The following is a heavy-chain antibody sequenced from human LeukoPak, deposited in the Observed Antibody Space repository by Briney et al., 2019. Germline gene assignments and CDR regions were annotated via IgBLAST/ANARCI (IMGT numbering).Heavy chain of an antibody. CDR3: AREDIVVVPAAMLHYYYYYMDV. D-gene: IGHD2-2*01. CDR1: GGSISSYY. V-gene: IGHV4-4*07. J-gene: IGHJ6*03. CDR2: IYTSGST. Sequence: PSETLSLTCTVSGGSISSYYWSWIRQPAGKGLEWIGRIYTSGSTNYNPSLKSRVTMSVDTSKNQFSLKLSSVTAADTAVYYCAREDIVVVPAAMLHYYYYYMDVWGKGTTVTISS.